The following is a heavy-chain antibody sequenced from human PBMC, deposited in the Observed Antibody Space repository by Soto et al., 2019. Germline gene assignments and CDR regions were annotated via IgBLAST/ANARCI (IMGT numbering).Heavy chain of an antibody. CDR3: ARDLRAAGRPGMDV. Sequence: QVQLVQSGAEVKKPGSSVKVSCKASGGTFSSYAISWVRQAPGQGLEWMGGIIPIFGTANYEQNFQGRVTIPADESTSTAYMALSSLRSDDTAVYYCARDLRAAGRPGMDVWGQGTTVTVSS. CDR1: GGTFSSYA. V-gene: IGHV1-69*01. J-gene: IGHJ6*02. D-gene: IGHD6-13*01. CDR2: IIPIFGTA.